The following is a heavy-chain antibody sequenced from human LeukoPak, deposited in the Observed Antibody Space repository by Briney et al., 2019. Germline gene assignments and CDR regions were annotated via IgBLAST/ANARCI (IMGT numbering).Heavy chain of an antibody. CDR3: ARVATIAWSYYFYYGMDV. V-gene: IGHV3-21*01. CDR1: GFTFSSYA. D-gene: IGHD5-12*01. J-gene: IGHJ6*02. CDR2: ITDSSSYI. Sequence: GGSLRLSCAASGFTFSSYAMSWVRQAPGKGLEWVSSITDSSSYIYYADSVKGRFTISRDNAKNSLYLQMNSLRAEDTAVYYCARVATIAWSYYFYYGMDVWGQGTTVTVSS.